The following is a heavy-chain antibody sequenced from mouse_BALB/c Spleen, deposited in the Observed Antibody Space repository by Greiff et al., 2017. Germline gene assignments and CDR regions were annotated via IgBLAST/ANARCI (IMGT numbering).Heavy chain of an antibody. CDR2: INPSTGYT. V-gene: IGHV1-7*01. D-gene: IGHD2-10*02. CDR3: ARGGGYGNYGAIDY. J-gene: IGHJ4*01. CDR1: GYTFTSYW. Sequence: VQVVESGAELAKPGASVKMSCKASGYTFTSYWMHWVKQRPGQGLEWIGYINPSTGYTEYNQKFKDKATLTADKSSSTAYMQLSSLTSEDSAVYYCARGGGYGNYGAIDYWGQGTSVTVSS.